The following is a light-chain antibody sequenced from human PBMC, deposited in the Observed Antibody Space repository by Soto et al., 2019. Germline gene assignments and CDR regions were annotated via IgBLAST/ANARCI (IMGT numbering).Light chain of an antibody. V-gene: IGKV1-5*03. CDR2: MAS. Sequence: DIQMTQSPSTLSASVVDRVTITCRASQSISNWLAWYQQKPGKAPKLLVYMASTLEGGVPSRFSGSASGTEFTLTISSLQPDDFATYFFQQYGSYPFTFGPGTKVDIK. CDR1: QSISNW. J-gene: IGKJ3*01. CDR3: QQYGSYPFT.